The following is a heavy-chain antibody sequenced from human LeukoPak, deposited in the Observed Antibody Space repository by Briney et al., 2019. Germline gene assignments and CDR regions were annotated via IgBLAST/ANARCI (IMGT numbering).Heavy chain of an antibody. CDR1: GFPFNAYW. CDR3: ARSLPYGTTWYGRSDF. D-gene: IGHD6-13*01. Sequence: GGSLRLSCAASGFPFNAYWMTWVRQAPGKGLEWVANIRQDGDTKHYVDSVKGRFTISRDNAMNSLYLQMNSLRAEDTAIYYCARSLPYGTTWYGRSDFWGQGTLVTVSS. CDR2: IRQDGDTK. J-gene: IGHJ4*02. V-gene: IGHV3-7*03.